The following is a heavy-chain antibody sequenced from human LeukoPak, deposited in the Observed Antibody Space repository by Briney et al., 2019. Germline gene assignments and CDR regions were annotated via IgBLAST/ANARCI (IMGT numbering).Heavy chain of an antibody. D-gene: IGHD7-27*01. CDR2: ISGSGGTT. CDR1: GFTFSSYA. J-gene: IGHJ3*02. Sequence: PGGSLRLSCAASGFTFSSYAMSWVRQAPGKGLEWVSAISGSGGTTYYADSVKGRFTISRDNSKDTPYLQMNSLRAEDTAVYYCAKKKNWGLYAFDIWGQGTMVTVSS. V-gene: IGHV3-23*01. CDR3: AKKKNWGLYAFDI.